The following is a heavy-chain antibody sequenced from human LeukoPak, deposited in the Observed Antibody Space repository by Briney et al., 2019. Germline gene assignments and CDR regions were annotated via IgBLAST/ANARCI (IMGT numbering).Heavy chain of an antibody. V-gene: IGHV5-51*01. J-gene: IGHJ4*02. D-gene: IGHD7-27*01. CDR1: GYSFNTYW. CDR3: ARSELGMLDY. Sequence: GESLKISCKGFGYSFNTYWIGWVRQMPGKGLEWMGIIYPGDADTTYSPYFQGQVTISADKSINTAYLQWSSLKASDTAMYYCARSELGMLDYWGQGTLVTVSS. CDR2: IYPGDADT.